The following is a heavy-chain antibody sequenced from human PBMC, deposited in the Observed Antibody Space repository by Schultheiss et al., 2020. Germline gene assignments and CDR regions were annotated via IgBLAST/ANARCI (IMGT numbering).Heavy chain of an antibody. V-gene: IGHV4-61*02. CDR3: GGGLLRRGYYYYGMDV. CDR1: GGSISSGSYY. D-gene: IGHD2-15*01. J-gene: IGHJ6*02. CDR2: IYTSGST. Sequence: TLSLTCTVSGGSISSGSYYWSWIRQPAGKGLEWIGRIYTSGSTNYNPSLKSRVTISVDTSKNQFSLKLSSVTAADTAVYYCGGGLLRRGYYYYGMDVWGQGTTVTVSS.